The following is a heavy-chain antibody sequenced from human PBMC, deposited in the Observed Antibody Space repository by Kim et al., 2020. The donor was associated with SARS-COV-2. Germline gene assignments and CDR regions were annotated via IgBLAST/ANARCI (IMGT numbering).Heavy chain of an antibody. V-gene: IGHV3-23*01. CDR3: VASAGTY. CDR1: GFTFKKYG. CDR2: ITGSGDGDST. Sequence: GGSLRLSCVVSGFTFKKYGMSWVRQAPGKGLQWVSTITGSGDGDSTHYADFVKGRFTISRDNSKNTVNLQMNSLRDEDTAVYYCVASAGTYWGQGTLVTVSS. D-gene: IGHD6-13*01. J-gene: IGHJ1*01.